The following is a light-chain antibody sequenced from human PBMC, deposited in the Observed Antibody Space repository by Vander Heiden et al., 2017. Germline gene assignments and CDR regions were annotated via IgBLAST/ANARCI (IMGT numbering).Light chain of an antibody. Sequence: QSVLTQPPSASVTPGQRVTISCPGSSSNLGSNYVHWYQHLPGTAPKLLIYRNNQRPSGVPDRFSGSKSGTSASLAISGLRSEDEADYYCAAWDDSLSGVVFGGGTKVTVL. V-gene: IGLV1-47*01. CDR2: RNN. J-gene: IGLJ2*01. CDR3: AAWDDSLSGVV. CDR1: SSNLGSNY.